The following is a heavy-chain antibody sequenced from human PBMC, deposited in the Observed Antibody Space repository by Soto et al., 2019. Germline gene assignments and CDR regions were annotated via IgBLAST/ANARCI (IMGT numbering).Heavy chain of an antibody. CDR3: AKDRRAGGNYGFYSDF. V-gene: IGHV3-30-3*02. CDR1: GFSFSAYA. J-gene: IGHJ4*02. D-gene: IGHD1-7*01. Sequence: GGSLRLSCAASGFSFSAYAIHWVRQAPGKGLEWVALISYDETTTYYADSVKGRFTITRDNSKNTLYLQMNSLRSEDTAVYYCAKDRRAGGNYGFYSDFWGQGALVTVSS. CDR2: ISYDETTT.